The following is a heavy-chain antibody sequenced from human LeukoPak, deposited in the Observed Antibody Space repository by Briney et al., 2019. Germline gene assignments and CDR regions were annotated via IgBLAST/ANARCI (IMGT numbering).Heavy chain of an antibody. CDR3: ARDFTHTAVVIYYYGLDV. D-gene: IGHD5-18*01. Sequence: GGSLRLSCAASGFTFSSYSMNWVRQSPGKGLEWVSYISSSSSTIYYADFAKGRFTISRDNAKNSLYLQMNSLRAEDTAVYYCARDFTHTAVVIYYYGLDVWGQGTTVTVSS. V-gene: IGHV3-48*04. CDR2: ISSSSSTI. CDR1: GFTFSSYS. J-gene: IGHJ6*02.